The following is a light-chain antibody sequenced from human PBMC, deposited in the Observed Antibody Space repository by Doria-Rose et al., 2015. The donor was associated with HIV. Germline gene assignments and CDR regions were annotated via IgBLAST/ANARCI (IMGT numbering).Light chain of an antibody. CDR1: QSLLYTSKDY. V-gene: IGKV4-1*01. CDR2: WAS. CDR3: QQYYDTPS. Sequence: DIQVTQSPESLGMSLGERATLNCKSNQSLLYTSKDYLAWCQQKPGQPPKLLIYWASTRQSGVPARFSGSGSGTDFTLTISSLEAEDVAVYYCQQYYDTPSFGPGTTVDIK. J-gene: IGKJ3*01.